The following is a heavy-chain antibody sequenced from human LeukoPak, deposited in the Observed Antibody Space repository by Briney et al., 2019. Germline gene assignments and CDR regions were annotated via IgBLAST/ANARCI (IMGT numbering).Heavy chain of an antibody. V-gene: IGHV4-34*01. J-gene: IGHJ4*02. Sequence: PSETLSLTCAVYGGSFSGYYWSWIRQPPGKGLEWIGEINHSGSTNYNPSLESRVTISVDTSKNQFSLKLSSVTAADTAVYYCARGSEGPTDYWGQGTLVTVSS. CDR2: INHSGST. CDR3: ARGSEGPTDY. CDR1: GGSFSGYY.